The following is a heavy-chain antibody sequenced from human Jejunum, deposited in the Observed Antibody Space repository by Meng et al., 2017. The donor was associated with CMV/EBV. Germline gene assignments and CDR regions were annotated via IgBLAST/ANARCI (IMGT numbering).Heavy chain of an antibody. CDR1: GSLFSNCA. CDR3: AGGLGGTIDY. CDR2: IIPVFDRT. Sequence: SCEASGSLFSNCATSWVRQAPGQGLEWIGSIIPVFDRTNYARKFQGRVTITADRSTNTAYMELSSLRSDDTAIYYCAGGLGGTIDYWGQGTLVTVSS. D-gene: IGHD1-26*01. V-gene: IGHV1-69*04. J-gene: IGHJ4*02.